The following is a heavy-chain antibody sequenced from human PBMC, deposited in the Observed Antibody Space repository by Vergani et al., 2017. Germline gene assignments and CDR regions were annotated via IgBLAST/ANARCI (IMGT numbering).Heavy chain of an antibody. V-gene: IGHV3-23*01. CDR1: GFTFSSYA. CDR2: ISGSGGST. J-gene: IGHJ4*02. CDR3: AKDTAMVSDPFDY. D-gene: IGHD5-18*01. Sequence: EVQLLESGGGLVQPGGSLRLSCAASGFTFSSYAMSWVRQAPGKGREWVSAISGSGGSTYSADSVKGRFTISRDNSKNTLYLQMNSLSAEDTAVYYCAKDTAMVSDPFDYWGQGTLVTVSS.